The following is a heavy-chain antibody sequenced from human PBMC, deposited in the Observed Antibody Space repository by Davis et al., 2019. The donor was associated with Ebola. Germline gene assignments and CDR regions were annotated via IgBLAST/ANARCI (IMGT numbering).Heavy chain of an antibody. CDR3: ARDFVSIPSSMRFGDAFDI. CDR2: ISSSGTYI. CDR1: GFTFSSYA. D-gene: IGHD3/OR15-3a*01. J-gene: IGHJ3*02. Sequence: GESLKISCAASGFTFSSYAMNWVRQASGKGLEWVSSISSSGTYIFYADSLKGRFTISRDNARNSLYLQMNSLTAEDTAVYFCARDFVSIPSSMRFGDAFDIWGQGTVVTVSS. V-gene: IGHV3-21*01.